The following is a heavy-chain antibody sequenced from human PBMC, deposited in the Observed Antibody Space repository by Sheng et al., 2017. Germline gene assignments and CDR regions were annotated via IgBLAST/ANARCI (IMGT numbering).Heavy chain of an antibody. Sequence: QVQLVESGGGVVQPGRSLRLSCAASGFTFSSFAIHWVRQAPDKGLDWVAVISDDGSDKYFADSVKGRFTISRDNSKNTLYLQMNSLTTEDTAVYYCARGPSYTVTPYF. J-gene: IGHJ2*01. CDR2: ISDDGSDK. CDR3: ARGPSYTVTPYF. D-gene: IGHD4-17*01. CDR1: GFTFSSFA. V-gene: IGHV3-30*04.